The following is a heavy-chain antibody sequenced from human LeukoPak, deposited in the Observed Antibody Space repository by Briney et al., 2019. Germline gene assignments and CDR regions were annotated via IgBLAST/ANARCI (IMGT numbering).Heavy chain of an antibody. D-gene: IGHD4-11*01. CDR2: MNPKTGNT. CDR3: VGISYSNVFDI. J-gene: IGHJ3*02. Sequence: ASVKVSCKASGYTFTNFDINWVRQATGQGLEWMGWMNPKTGNTGSAQKFQGRVTITGNTSISTAYMELSSLRSEDTAVYYGVGISYSNVFDIWGKGTMVTVFS. CDR1: GYTFTNFD. V-gene: IGHV1-8*01.